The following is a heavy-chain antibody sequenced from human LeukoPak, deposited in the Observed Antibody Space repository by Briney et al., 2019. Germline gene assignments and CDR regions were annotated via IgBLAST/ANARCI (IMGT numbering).Heavy chain of an antibody. CDR1: GGSIGSYY. J-gene: IGHJ4*02. V-gene: IGHV4-59*12. CDR3: ARDPPYGGNSGYFDY. CDR2: IYYSGST. D-gene: IGHD4-23*01. Sequence: SETLSLTCTASGGSIGSYYWSWIRQPPGKGLEWIGYIYYSGSTNYNPSLKSRVTISVDTSKNQFSLKLSSVTAADTAVYYCARDPPYGGNSGYFDYWGQGTLVTVSS.